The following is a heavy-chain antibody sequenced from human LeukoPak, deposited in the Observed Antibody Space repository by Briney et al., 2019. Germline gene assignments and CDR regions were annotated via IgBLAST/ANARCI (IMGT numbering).Heavy chain of an antibody. D-gene: IGHD2-2*01. Sequence: PSETLSLTSAVYGGAFSGYYCSGIPQPPGKGLGWSGSVYFIGSTYYNPYLKSRVTISVDTSKNQFSLKLSSVTAADTAVYYCARGIGYCSSTSCYAMGDYYYYMDVWGKGTTVTISS. CDR2: VYFIGST. J-gene: IGHJ6*03. CDR3: ARGIGYCSSTSCYAMGDYYYYMDV. V-gene: IGHV4-34*01. CDR1: GGAFSGYY.